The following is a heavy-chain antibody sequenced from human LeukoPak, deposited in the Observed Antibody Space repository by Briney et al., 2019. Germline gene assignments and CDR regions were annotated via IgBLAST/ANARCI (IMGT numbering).Heavy chain of an antibody. CDR1: GGSISISDYY. V-gene: IGHV4-39*07. Sequence: SETLSLTCTVSGGSISISDYYWGWIRQTPGKGLEWIGSIYYSGNTYYNPSRRSRVTISVDTSKNQFSLKLSSVTAADTAVYYCAREGWEYDILTGYSNYYYYYMDVWGKGTTVTISS. CDR2: IYYSGNT. J-gene: IGHJ6*03. D-gene: IGHD3-9*01. CDR3: AREGWEYDILTGYSNYYYYYMDV.